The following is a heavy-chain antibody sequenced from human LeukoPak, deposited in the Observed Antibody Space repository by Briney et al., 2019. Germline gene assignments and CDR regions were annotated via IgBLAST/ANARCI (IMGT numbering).Heavy chain of an antibody. CDR2: INPDSGGT. J-gene: IGHJ4*02. CDR3: GRDFRDSLDY. V-gene: IGHV1-2*02. CDR1: GYTFTGYY. Sequence: ASVKVSCKASGYTFTGYYMHWVRQAPGQGREWMGWINPDSGGTNFAQKFQGRVTMTRDTSISTAYMELSRLRSDDMAVYYCGRDFRDSLDYWGQGTLVTVSS.